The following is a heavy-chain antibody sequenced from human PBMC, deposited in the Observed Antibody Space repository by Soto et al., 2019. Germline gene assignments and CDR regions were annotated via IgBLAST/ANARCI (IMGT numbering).Heavy chain of an antibody. CDR2: IYYSGST. D-gene: IGHD3-9*01. J-gene: IGHJ5*02. CDR1: GGYISSSIYY. CDR3: ARASYVILNVYWVVGWCDP. Sequence: SETLSLTCTVAGGYISSSIYYGGWILQPPGKGVEWIGSIYYSGSTYYNPSLKSRVTISVDTSKNQFSLKLSSVTAADTAVYYCARASYVILNVYWVVGWCDPWGQGTPVTGAS. V-gene: IGHV4-39*01.